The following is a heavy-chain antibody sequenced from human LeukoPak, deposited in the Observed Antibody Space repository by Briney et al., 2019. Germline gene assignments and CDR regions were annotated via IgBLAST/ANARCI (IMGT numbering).Heavy chain of an antibody. CDR3: AKLQSGYSYGSTFDY. CDR1: GLTFSTYG. J-gene: IGHJ4*02. D-gene: IGHD5-18*01. V-gene: IGHV3-23*01. Sequence: GGSLRLSCAASGLTFSTYGMSWVRQAPGKGLEWVSAISGSGGSTYYADSVKGRFTISRDDSKNTLYLQMNSLRAEDTAVYYCAKLQSGYSYGSTFDYWGQGTLVTVSS. CDR2: ISGSGGST.